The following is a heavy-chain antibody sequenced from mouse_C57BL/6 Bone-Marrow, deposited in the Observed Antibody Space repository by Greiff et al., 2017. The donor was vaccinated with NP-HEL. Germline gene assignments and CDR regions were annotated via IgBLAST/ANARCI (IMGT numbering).Heavy chain of an antibody. D-gene: IGHD1-1*01. J-gene: IGHJ3*01. CDR3: ARSYYGSS. CDR2: ISSGSSTI. Sequence: EVKVEESGGGLVKPGGSLKLSCAASGFTFSDYGMHWVRQAPEKGLEWVAYISSGSSTIYYADTVKGRFTISRDNAKNTLFLQMTSLRSEDTAMYYCARSYYGSSWGQGTLVTVSA. V-gene: IGHV5-17*01. CDR1: GFTFSDYG.